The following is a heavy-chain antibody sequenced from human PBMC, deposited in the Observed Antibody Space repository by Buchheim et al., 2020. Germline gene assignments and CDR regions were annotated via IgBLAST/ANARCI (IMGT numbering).Heavy chain of an antibody. Sequence: QVQLVESGGGVVQPGRSLRLSCAASGFTFSSHGMHWVRQAPGKGLEWVAVIWYDGSNKYYADSVKGRFTISRDNSKNTLYLQMNSLGDEDTAVYYCARDVRAYCGGDCYTPYWGQGTL. J-gene: IGHJ4*02. CDR1: GFTFSSHG. CDR2: IWYDGSNK. V-gene: IGHV3-33*01. CDR3: ARDVRAYCGGDCYTPY. D-gene: IGHD2-21*02.